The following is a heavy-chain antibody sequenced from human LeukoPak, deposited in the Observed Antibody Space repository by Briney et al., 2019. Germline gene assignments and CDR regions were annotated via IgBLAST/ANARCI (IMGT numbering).Heavy chain of an antibody. D-gene: IGHD3-10*01. CDR3: ARAVGPYDY. CDR2: IWSDGSNK. V-gene: IGHV3-33*01. CDR1: GFTFSTYG. Sequence: HPGGSLRLSCAASGFTFSTYGIHWVRQAPGKGLEWVAVIWSDGSNKYYADSVKGRFTISRGNSKDTLYLQMNSLRAEDTAMYFCARAVGPYDYWGQGTLVTVSS. J-gene: IGHJ4*02.